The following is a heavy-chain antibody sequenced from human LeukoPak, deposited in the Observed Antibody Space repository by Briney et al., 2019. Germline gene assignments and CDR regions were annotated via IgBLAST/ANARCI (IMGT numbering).Heavy chain of an antibody. CDR1: GFTFSSYA. Sequence: GGSLRLSCAASGFTFSSYAMSWVRQAPGKGLKWVSGISTSGGSTSYADSVKGRFTISRDNPRNTLYMQMNSLRDEDTAVYYCAIMHRYYDGSGYWVQWGQGTQVTVSS. V-gene: IGHV3-23*01. CDR2: ISTSGGST. CDR3: AIMHRYYDGSGYWVQ. J-gene: IGHJ4*02. D-gene: IGHD3-22*01.